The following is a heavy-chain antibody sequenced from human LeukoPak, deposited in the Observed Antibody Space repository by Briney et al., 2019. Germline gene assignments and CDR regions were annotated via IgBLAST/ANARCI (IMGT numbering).Heavy chain of an antibody. CDR1: GFSFSDYY. D-gene: IGHD2-15*01. CDR2: ISSSGSTI. J-gene: IGHJ4*02. CDR3: ARGTATLAPLNY. V-gene: IGHV3-11*01. Sequence: GGSLRLSCAASGFSFSDYYMSWIRQPPGKGLEWVSYISSSGSTIYYADPVKGRFPISRDNAKNSLYLQMNSLRAEDTGVYYCARGTATLAPLNYWGQGTLVTVSS.